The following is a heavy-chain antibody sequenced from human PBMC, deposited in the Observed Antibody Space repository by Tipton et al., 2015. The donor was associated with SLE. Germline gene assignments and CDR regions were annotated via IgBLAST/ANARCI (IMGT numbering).Heavy chain of an antibody. CDR2: ISYSGST. CDR1: GGSISTYY. CDR3: ARGSFDYYSSSGHWFDS. J-gene: IGHJ5*01. D-gene: IGHD3-22*01. Sequence: TLSLTCTVSGGSISTYYWSWIRQPPGKGLEWIGYISYSGSTDYNPSLKSRVTISVEKSQNRFSLKLTSLTAADTAVYYCARGSFDYYSSSGHWFDSWGQGALVTVSS. V-gene: IGHV4-59*12.